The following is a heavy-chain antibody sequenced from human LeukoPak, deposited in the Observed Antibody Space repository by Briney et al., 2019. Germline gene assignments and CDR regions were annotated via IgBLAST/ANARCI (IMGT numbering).Heavy chain of an antibody. V-gene: IGHV4-59*01. J-gene: IGHJ6*02. CDR1: GGSISSYY. CDR3: ARDLQWLGPHYYYGMDV. CDR2: IYYSGST. Sequence: PSETLSLTCTVSGGSISSYYWSWIRQPPGKGLEWIGYIYYSGSTNYNPSLKSRVTISVDTSKNQFSLKLSSVTAADTAVYYCARDLQWLGPHYYYGMDVWGQGTTVTVSS. D-gene: IGHD6-19*01.